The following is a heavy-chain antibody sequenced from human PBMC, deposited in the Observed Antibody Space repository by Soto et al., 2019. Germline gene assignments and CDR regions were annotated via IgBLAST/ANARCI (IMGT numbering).Heavy chain of an antibody. Sequence: GGSLRLSCAASGFTFSSYGMHWVRQAPGKGLEWVAVIWYDGSNKYYADSVKGRFTISRDNSKNTLYLQMNSLRAEDTAVYYCARDRLYYDSSGYHRYFDDWGQGSLVTGSS. D-gene: IGHD3-22*01. J-gene: IGHJ4*02. CDR1: GFTFSSYG. V-gene: IGHV3-33*01. CDR3: ARDRLYYDSSGYHRYFDD. CDR2: IWYDGSNK.